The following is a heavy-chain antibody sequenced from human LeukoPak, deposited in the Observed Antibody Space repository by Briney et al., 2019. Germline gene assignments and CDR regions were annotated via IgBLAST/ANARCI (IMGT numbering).Heavy chain of an antibody. Sequence: PGGSLRLSCVVSGFTFSRFGMHWVRQAPGKGLERVAYIWYDGRHKYYTDSVKGRFTISRDNSKTTLYLQVNSLRVEDTAVYYCAKDRRSDFVGYFDYWGQGTLVTVSS. D-gene: IGHD4-23*01. CDR3: AKDRRSDFVGYFDY. CDR2: IWYDGRHK. J-gene: IGHJ4*02. V-gene: IGHV3-30*02. CDR1: GFTFSRFG.